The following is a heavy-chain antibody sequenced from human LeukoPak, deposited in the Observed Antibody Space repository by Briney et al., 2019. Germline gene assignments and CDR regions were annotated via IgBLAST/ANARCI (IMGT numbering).Heavy chain of an antibody. J-gene: IGHJ3*02. V-gene: IGHV4-39*07. CDR1: GGSISSSSYY. CDR2: FFYSGST. Sequence: SETLSLTCTVSGGSISSSSYYWDWIRQPPGKGLEWIASFFYSGSTYYSPALKSRVTISVDTSKNQFSLKLSSVTAADTAVYYCARGPGYSSTTDAFEIWGQGTMVTVSS. CDR3: ARGPGYSSTTDAFEI. D-gene: IGHD6-13*01.